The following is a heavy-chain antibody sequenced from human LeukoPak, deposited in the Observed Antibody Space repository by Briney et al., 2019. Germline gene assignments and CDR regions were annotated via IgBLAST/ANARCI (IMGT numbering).Heavy chain of an antibody. D-gene: IGHD3-3*01. V-gene: IGHV3-15*01. CDR3: TTLATYYDFWSGYYI. CDR1: GFTFNNAW. Sequence: GGSLRLSCAASGFTFNNAWMSWVRQAPGKGLEWVGRIKSKTDGGTTDYAAPVKGRFTISRDDSKNTLYLQMNSLKTEDTAVYYCTTLATYYDFWSGYYIWGQGTLVTVSS. CDR2: IKSKTDGGTT. J-gene: IGHJ4*02.